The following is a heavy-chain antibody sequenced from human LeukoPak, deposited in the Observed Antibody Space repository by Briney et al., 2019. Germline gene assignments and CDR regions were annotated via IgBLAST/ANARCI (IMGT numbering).Heavy chain of an antibody. CDR2: INPNSGGT. V-gene: IGHV1-2*02. J-gene: IGHJ3*02. Sequence: ASVEVSCKASGYTFTGYYMHWVRQAPGQGLEWMGWINPNSGGTNYAQKFQGRVTMTRDTSISTAYMELSRLRSDDTAVYYCARARAAYDYVWGSYREDAFDIWGQGTMVTVSS. D-gene: IGHD3-16*02. CDR1: GYTFTGYY. CDR3: ARARAAYDYVWGSYREDAFDI.